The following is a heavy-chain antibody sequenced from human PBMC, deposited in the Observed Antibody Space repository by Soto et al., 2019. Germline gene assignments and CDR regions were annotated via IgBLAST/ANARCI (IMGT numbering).Heavy chain of an antibody. J-gene: IGHJ4*02. CDR1: VFTFSSYA. Sequence: GGSLRLSCAASVFTFSSYAMSLVRQAPGKGLEWVSAISGSGGSTYYADSVKGRFTISRDNSKNTLYLQMNSLRAEDTAVYYCAKVWWELLDDYFDYWGQGTLVTVSS. V-gene: IGHV3-23*01. CDR2: ISGSGGST. CDR3: AKVWWELLDDYFDY. D-gene: IGHD1-26*01.